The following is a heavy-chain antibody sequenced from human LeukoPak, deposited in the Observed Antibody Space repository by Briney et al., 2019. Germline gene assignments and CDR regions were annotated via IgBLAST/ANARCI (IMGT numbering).Heavy chain of an antibody. CDR3: ARDYGGSSPFDY. V-gene: IGHV3-48*03. Sequence: GGSLRLSCAASGFSFSSYEMNWVRQAPGKGLQWVSYISGPGSTIYYADSVQGRFTISRDNAKKSLYLQMNSLRAEDTAVYYCARDYGGSSPFDYWGQGTLVTVSS. CDR1: GFSFSSYE. CDR2: ISGPGSTI. D-gene: IGHD4-23*01. J-gene: IGHJ4*02.